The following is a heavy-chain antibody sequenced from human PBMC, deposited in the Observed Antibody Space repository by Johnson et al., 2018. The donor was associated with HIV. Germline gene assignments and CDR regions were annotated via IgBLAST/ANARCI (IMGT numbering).Heavy chain of an antibody. Sequence: QVQLVESGGGVVQPGRSLRLSCAASGFTFSNYGMHWVRQTPGKGLEWVAVIWYDGINKYYADSVKGRFTISRDNSKNTLYLQMNSLRAEDTAVYYCARDRRVSREGYCSGGSCYPYIAYIDAFDIWGQGTMVTVSS. J-gene: IGHJ3*02. CDR1: GFTFSNYG. CDR2: IWYDGINK. V-gene: IGHV3-33*08. CDR3: ARDRRVSREGYCSGGSCYPYIAYIDAFDI. D-gene: IGHD2-15*01.